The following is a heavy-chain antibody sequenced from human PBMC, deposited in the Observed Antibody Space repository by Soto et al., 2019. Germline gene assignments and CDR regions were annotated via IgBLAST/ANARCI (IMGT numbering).Heavy chain of an antibody. Sequence: QVQLVQSGAEVKKPGSSVKVSCEASGGTFSGHAISWVRQAPGQGPEWMGGLIPLFGTTQHAQNFQGRLTISADKSTSTAYMELASLRFDATAIYYCARGANWGYRFDSWGQGTLVTVSS. CDR1: GGTFSGHA. CDR3: ARGANWGYRFDS. D-gene: IGHD7-27*01. CDR2: LIPLFGTT. V-gene: IGHV1-69*06. J-gene: IGHJ4*02.